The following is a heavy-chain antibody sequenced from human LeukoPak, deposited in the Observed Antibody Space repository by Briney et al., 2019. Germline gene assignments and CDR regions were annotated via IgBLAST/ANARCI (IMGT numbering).Heavy chain of an antibody. J-gene: IGHJ5*01. V-gene: IGHV3-66*01. Sequence: GSLRLSCAASGFTVSSNYMSWVRQAPGKGLEWVSVIYSGGSTYYADSVKGRFTISRDNAKNTLYLQMKSLRAEDTAVYYCVRDWDHFDFGSWGQGTLVTVSS. CDR3: VRDWDHFDFGS. CDR1: GFTVSSNY. D-gene: IGHD3-9*01. CDR2: IYSGGST.